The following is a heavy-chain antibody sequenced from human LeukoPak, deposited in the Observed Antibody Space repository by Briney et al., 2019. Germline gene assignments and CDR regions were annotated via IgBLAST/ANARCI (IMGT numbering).Heavy chain of an antibody. CDR1: GYTFTGYY. J-gene: IGHJ4*02. CDR2: INPNSGGT. CDR3: ARDLDSWKRCLGF. D-gene: IGHD1-1*01. V-gene: IGHV1-2*02. Sequence: GASVKVSCKASGYTFTGYYMHWVRQAPGQGLEWMGWINPNSGGTNYAQKFQGRVTMTRDRSINTAYMELTRLTSDDTAIYYCARDLDSWKRCLGFWGQGTLVTVSS.